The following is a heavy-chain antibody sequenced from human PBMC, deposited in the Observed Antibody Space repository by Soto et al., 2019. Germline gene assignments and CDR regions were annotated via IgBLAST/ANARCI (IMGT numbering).Heavy chain of an antibody. CDR3: SRDGDFYGLDV. J-gene: IGHJ6*02. D-gene: IGHD3-3*01. CDR2: IRGSTYGGTT. Sequence: GGSLRLSCTFSGFTSDDYDYALAWVRQAPGKGLQWLGLIRGSTYGGTTEYAASVKGRFTISRDDSKGITYLQMNSLKTEDTAVYYCSRDGDFYGLDVWGQGTTVTVSS. V-gene: IGHV3-49*04. CDR1: GFTSDDYDYA.